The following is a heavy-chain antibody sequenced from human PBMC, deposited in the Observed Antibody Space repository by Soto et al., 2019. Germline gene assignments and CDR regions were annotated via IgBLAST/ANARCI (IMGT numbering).Heavy chain of an antibody. D-gene: IGHD3-10*01. J-gene: IGHJ6*02. Sequence: SVKVSCNASGFTFTSSAVQWVRQARGQRLEWIGWIVVGSGNTNYAQKFQERVTITRDMSTRTAYMELSSLRSEDTAVYYCAVPYGAGSYYCYGMDVWGQGTTVTISS. CDR2: IVVGSGNT. CDR1: GFTFTSSA. CDR3: AVPYGAGSYYCYGMDV. V-gene: IGHV1-58*01.